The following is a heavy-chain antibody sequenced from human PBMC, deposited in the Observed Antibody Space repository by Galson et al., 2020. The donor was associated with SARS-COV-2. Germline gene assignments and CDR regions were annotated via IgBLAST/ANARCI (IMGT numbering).Heavy chain of an antibody. CDR3: ARDGRCSGYGYDSFEI. Sequence: SETLSLTCIVSGGSISSHYWSWIRQHPGKGLEWIAYIYYTGSTTYNPSLRSRVTISVDSSKKQVSLKVKSVTAADTAVYYCARDGRCSGYGYDSFEIWGQGTLVTVSS. CDR1: GGSISSHY. CDR2: IYYTGST. V-gene: IGHV4-59*11. D-gene: IGHD5-12*01. J-gene: IGHJ3*02.